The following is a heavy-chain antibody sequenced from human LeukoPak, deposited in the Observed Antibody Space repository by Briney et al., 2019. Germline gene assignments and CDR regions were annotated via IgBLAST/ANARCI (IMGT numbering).Heavy chain of an antibody. Sequence: GGSLRLSCAASGFTVSSNYMSWVRQAPGKGLEWVSVIYSGGSTYYADSVKGRFTISRDNSKNTLYLQMNSLRVEDTAVYYCAKERGGQDWDFDLWGRGTLVTVSS. D-gene: IGHD3-10*01. V-gene: IGHV3-53*01. CDR3: AKERGGQDWDFDL. CDR1: GFTVSSNY. J-gene: IGHJ2*01. CDR2: IYSGGST.